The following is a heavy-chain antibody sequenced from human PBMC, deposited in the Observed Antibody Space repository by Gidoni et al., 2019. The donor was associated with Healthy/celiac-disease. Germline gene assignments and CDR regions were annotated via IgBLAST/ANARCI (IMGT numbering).Heavy chain of an antibody. D-gene: IGHD5-18*01. J-gene: IGHJ6*02. Sequence: QVQLQESGPGLVKPSETLSLTCTVSGGSISSYYWSWIRQPPGKGLEWIGYIYYSGSTNYNPSLKSRVTISVDTSKNQFSLKLSSVTAADTAVYYCARHSLDTAMVPEGAFYYGMDVWGQGTTVTVSS. CDR2: IYYSGST. CDR1: GGSISSYY. CDR3: ARHSLDTAMVPEGAFYYGMDV. V-gene: IGHV4-59*08.